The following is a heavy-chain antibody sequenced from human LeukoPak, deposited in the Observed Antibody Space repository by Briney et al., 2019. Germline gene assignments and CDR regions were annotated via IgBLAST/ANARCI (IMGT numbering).Heavy chain of an antibody. CDR1: GYTFTGYY. CDR2: INPKTGVT. J-gene: IGHJ3*02. Sequence: GASVKVSCKASGYTFTGYYIHWVRQAPGQGLEWMGWINPKTGVTRSAHQFQGRVTMTRDTSISTAYMGLSTLKSDDTAVYYCARDLGGPNTKDAFDIWGQGTMVTVSS. V-gene: IGHV1-2*07. D-gene: IGHD1-1*01. CDR3: ARDLGGPNTKDAFDI.